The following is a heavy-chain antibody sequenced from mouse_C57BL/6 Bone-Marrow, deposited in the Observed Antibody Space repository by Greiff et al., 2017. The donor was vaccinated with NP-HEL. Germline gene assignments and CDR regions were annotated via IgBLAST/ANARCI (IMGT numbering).Heavy chain of an antibody. CDR1: GYTFTSYW. CDR2: IDPSDSYT. J-gene: IGHJ1*03. V-gene: IGHV1-69*01. Sequence: VKLQQPGAELVMPGASVKLSCKASGYTFTSYWMHWVKQRPGQGLEWIGEIDPSDSYTNYNQKFKGKSTLTVDKSSSTAYMQLSSLTSEDSAVYYCASGAPYWYFDVRGTGTTVTGSP. D-gene: IGHD3-1*01. CDR3: ASGAPYWYFDV.